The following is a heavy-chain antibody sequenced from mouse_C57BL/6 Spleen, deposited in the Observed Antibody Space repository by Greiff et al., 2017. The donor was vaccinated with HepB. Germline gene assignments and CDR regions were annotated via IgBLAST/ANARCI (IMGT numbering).Heavy chain of an antibody. CDR1: GFTFSSYA. CDR2: ISDGGSYT. D-gene: IGHD1-1*01. Sequence: EVQGVESGGGLVKPGGSLKLSCAASGFTFSSYAMSWVRQTPEKRLEWVATISDGGSYTYYPDNVKGRFTISRDNAKNNLYLQMSSLKSEDTAMYYCTREGGSSYWYFDVWGTGTTVTVSS. CDR3: TREGGSSYWYFDV. J-gene: IGHJ1*03. V-gene: IGHV5-4*01.